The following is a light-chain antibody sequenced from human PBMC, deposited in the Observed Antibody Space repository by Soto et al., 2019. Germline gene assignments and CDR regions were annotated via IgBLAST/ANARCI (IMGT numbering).Light chain of an antibody. CDR2: GVT. V-gene: IGLV2-14*01. J-gene: IGLJ1*01. CDR3: SSFTTSYFYV. Sequence: QSVLTQPASVSGSPGQSITISCTGTGSDIGAYNYVSWYQQHPGKAPKLIIYGVTHRPSGVSPRFSASKSAYTASLTISGLQAEDEADYYCSSFTTSYFYVFGPGTKVTVL. CDR1: GSDIGAYNY.